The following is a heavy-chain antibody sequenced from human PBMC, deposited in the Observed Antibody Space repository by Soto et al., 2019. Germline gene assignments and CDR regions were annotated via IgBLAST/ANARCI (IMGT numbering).Heavy chain of an antibody. Sequence: LRLSCAASGFTFSSYSMNWVRQAPGKGLEWVSCISSSSSTIYYADSVKGRFTISRDNAENSLYLQVNSLRDEDTAVYYCARDLIPYIVGATGRFDYWGQGTLVTVSS. CDR2: ISSSSSTI. CDR3: ARDLIPYIVGATGRFDY. D-gene: IGHD1-26*01. CDR1: GFTFSSYS. V-gene: IGHV3-48*02. J-gene: IGHJ4*02.